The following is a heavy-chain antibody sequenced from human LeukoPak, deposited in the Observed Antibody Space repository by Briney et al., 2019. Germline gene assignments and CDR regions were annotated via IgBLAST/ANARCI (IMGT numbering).Heavy chain of an antibody. Sequence: GGSLRLSCAASGFTVSGTHMSWVRQAPGKGLEWVSAIYTGGTTYYSDSVEGRFTISRDKSKNTLYLQMDSLRVEDTAVYYCARDQATSGGGLDSWGQGTPVTVSS. V-gene: IGHV3-53*01. CDR1: GFTVSGTH. J-gene: IGHJ4*02. D-gene: IGHD3-16*01. CDR2: IYTGGTT. CDR3: ARDQATSGGGLDS.